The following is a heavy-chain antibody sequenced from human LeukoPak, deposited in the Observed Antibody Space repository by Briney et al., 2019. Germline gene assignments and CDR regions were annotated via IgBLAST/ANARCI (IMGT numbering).Heavy chain of an antibody. CDR1: GFTFGSSA. V-gene: IGHV3-23*01. J-gene: IGHJ4*02. D-gene: IGHD6-13*01. CDR3: AKGSLGSWYYFDY. CDR2: FSRSGPDT. Sequence: GGSLGLSCAASGFTFGSSAMSWVRQAPGKGPEWVSTFSRSGPDTYYADSVKGRFTIFRDNSENTLYLQMNSLRAEDTAVYYCAKGSLGSWYYFDYWGQGTLVTVSS.